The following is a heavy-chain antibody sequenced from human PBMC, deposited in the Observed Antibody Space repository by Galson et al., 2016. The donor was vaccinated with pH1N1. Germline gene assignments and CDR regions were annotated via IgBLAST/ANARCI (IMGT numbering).Heavy chain of an antibody. V-gene: IGHV1-2*02. J-gene: IGHJ4*02. CDR3: ARILRTLVFDY. CDR1: GYNFNVYY. CDR2: IDPNSGTT. D-gene: IGHD3-9*01. Sequence: SVKVSCKASGYNFNVYYMHWVRQAPGQGLQWMGWIDPNSGTTYYAQKFQGRVTMTSDTSINTAYMQLSRLTADDTALYYCARILRTLVFDYWGQGTLVTVSS.